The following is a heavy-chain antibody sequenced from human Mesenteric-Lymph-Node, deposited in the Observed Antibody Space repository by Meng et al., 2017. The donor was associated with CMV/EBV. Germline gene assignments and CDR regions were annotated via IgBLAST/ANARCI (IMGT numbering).Heavy chain of an antibody. CDR1: GYTFTSYY. V-gene: IGHV1-46*01. CDR2: INPSGGST. Sequence: ASVKVSCKASGYTFTSYYMHWVRQAPGQGLEWMGIINPSGGSTSYAQKFQGRVTITADKSTSTAYMELSSLRSEDTAVYYCARSGGASSAFDIWGQGTMVTVSS. D-gene: IGHD1-26*01. CDR3: ARSGGASSAFDI. J-gene: IGHJ3*02.